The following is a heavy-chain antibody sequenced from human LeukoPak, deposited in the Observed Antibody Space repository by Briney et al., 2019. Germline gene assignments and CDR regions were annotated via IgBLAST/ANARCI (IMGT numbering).Heavy chain of an antibody. J-gene: IGHJ5*02. V-gene: IGHV4-30-4*08. CDR1: GGAISSGDYY. Sequence: PSQTLSLTCTVSGGAISSGDYYWSWMRPPPGGGLVGIGYISCSGNTYYNPSLKSRVTISLDTSKSQFSLKLSSVTAADTAVYFCASTNCSSSNCFGANWFDPWGQGTLVTVSS. CDR2: ISCSGNT. D-gene: IGHD2-2*01. CDR3: ASTNCSSSNCFGANWFDP.